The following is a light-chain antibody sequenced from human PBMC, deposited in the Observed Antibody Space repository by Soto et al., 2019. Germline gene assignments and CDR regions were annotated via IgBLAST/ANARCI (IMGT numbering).Light chain of an antibody. CDR2: DAS. V-gene: IGKV1-5*01. CDR3: QQFKSSTWT. CDR1: QSIERY. J-gene: IGKJ1*01. Sequence: DIPMTQSPSTLSASAGDRVSITCRASQSIERYLAWYQQKPGKAPNLLIYDASSLEPGVPSRFSGRGSGTEFTLTISSLQPDDFATYYCQQFKSSTWTFGQGTKVEIK.